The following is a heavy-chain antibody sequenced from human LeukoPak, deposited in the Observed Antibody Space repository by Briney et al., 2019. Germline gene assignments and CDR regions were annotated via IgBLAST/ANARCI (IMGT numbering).Heavy chain of an antibody. V-gene: IGHV3-23*01. Sequence: SGGSLRLSCAAYGFTFSSYAMSWVRQAQGKGLEWVSGISSSGSGGSTYYADSVKGRFTISRDNSKNTLYLQMNSLRAEDTAVYYCAREAYYYDSSGYWAYDYWGQGTLVTVSS. CDR2: ISSSGSGGST. J-gene: IGHJ4*02. D-gene: IGHD3-22*01. CDR1: GFTFSSYA. CDR3: AREAYYYDSSGYWAYDY.